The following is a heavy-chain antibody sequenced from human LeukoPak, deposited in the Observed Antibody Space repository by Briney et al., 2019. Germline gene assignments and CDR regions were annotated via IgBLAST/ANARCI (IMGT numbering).Heavy chain of an antibody. V-gene: IGHV3-20*01. D-gene: IGHD1-26*01. Sequence: GGSLRLSCAASGFTFDDYGMSWVRQAPGKGLEWVSGINWNGGSTGYADSVKGRFTISRDNAKNSLYLQMNSLRAEDTALYHCARWEDSGSYGYYYYMDVWGKGTTVTVSS. J-gene: IGHJ6*03. CDR3: ARWEDSGSYGYYYYMDV. CDR2: INWNGGST. CDR1: GFTFDDYG.